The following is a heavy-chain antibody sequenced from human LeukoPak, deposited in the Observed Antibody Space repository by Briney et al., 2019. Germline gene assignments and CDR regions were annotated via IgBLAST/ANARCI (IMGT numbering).Heavy chain of an antibody. CDR3: ARDHQYGDYDGTFDY. J-gene: IGHJ4*02. Sequence: ASVKVSCKASGYTFTSYYMHWVRQAPGQGLEWMGLINPTGGSTGYAQKFQGRVTMTRDMSTSTVYMELSSLRSEDTAVYYCARDHQYGDYDGTFDYWGQGTLVTVSS. V-gene: IGHV1-46*01. CDR1: GYTFTSYY. D-gene: IGHD4-17*01. CDR2: INPTGGST.